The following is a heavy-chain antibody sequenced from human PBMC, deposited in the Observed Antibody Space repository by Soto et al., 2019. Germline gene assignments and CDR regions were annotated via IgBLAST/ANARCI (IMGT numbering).Heavy chain of an antibody. CDR2: IYPGDSDT. CDR3: ARLQAAAGDNDLTFDY. D-gene: IGHD6-13*01. V-gene: IGHV5-51*01. CDR1: GNSFTTYW. J-gene: IGHJ4*02. Sequence: GESLKISCKDSGNSFTTYWIAWVRQMPGRGLEWMGIIYPGDSDTRYSPSFQGQVTISVDKSISTAYMQWSSLKASDTAMYYCARLQAAAGDNDLTFDYWGQGTLVTVSS.